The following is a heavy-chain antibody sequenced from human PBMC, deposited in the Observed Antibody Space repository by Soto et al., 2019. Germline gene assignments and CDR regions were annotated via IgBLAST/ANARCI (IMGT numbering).Heavy chain of an antibody. CDR1: GGSISSSNG. CDR2: IYYSGST. Sequence: PSETLSLTCAVSGGSISSSNGWSWIRQPPGKGLEWIGYIYYSGSTNYNPSLKSRVTISVDTSKNQFSLKLSSMTAADTAVYYCASLGYCSSTSCYARYNWFDPWGQGTLVTVSS. CDR3: ASLGYCSSTSCYARYNWFDP. V-gene: IGHV4-4*02. D-gene: IGHD2-2*01. J-gene: IGHJ5*02.